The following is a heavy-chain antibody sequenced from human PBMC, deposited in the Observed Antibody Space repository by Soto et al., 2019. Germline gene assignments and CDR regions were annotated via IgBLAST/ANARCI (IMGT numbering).Heavy chain of an antibody. CDR2: IWYDGNNK. J-gene: IGHJ4*02. CDR3: ARGLHSLFDY. Sequence: GGALRLSCAAPGFTCSNYGMHWVRQAPGKGLEWVAVIWYDGNNKYYADSVKGRFTISRDNSNNTLYVQMTSLRAEDTAVYYCARGLHSLFDYWGQGTLVTVSS. CDR1: GFTCSNYG. V-gene: IGHV3-33*01. D-gene: IGHD2-21*01.